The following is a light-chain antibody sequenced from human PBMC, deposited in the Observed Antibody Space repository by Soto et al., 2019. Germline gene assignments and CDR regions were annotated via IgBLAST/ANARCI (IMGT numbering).Light chain of an antibody. V-gene: IGLV2-11*01. CDR1: SSDIGGYNY. Sequence: QSVLTQPRSVSGSPGQSVTISCTGTSSDIGGYNYVSWYQQHPGKAPKLVIYDVIKRPSGVPDRFSGSKSGNTASPTIYGLQAEDEADYYCCSYAGSYTHVFGTGTKVTVL. CDR3: CSYAGSYTHV. J-gene: IGLJ1*01. CDR2: DVI.